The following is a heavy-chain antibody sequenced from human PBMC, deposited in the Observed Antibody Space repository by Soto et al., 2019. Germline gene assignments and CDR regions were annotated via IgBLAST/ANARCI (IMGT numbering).Heavy chain of an antibody. J-gene: IGHJ3*02. CDR1: GYTFTGYY. D-gene: IGHD6-19*01. V-gene: IGHV1-2*02. CDR3: ARRIAVAAPNAFDI. Sequence: ASVKVSCKASGYTFTGYYMHWVRQAPGQGLEWMGWINPNSGGTNYAQKFQGRVTMTRDTSISTAYMELSRLRSDDTAVYYCARRIAVAAPNAFDIWGQGTMVTVSS. CDR2: INPNSGGT.